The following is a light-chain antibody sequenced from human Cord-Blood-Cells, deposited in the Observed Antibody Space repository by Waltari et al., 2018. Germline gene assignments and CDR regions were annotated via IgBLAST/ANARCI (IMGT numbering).Light chain of an antibody. CDR3: SSYAGSNKNV. V-gene: IGLV2-8*01. Sequence: QSALTQPHSASGSPGQSVTISCTGTSSDVGGYNYVSWYQQHPGKAPKLMIYEVSKRPSGVPDRFSGSKSGNTASLTVSGLQAEDEADYYCSSYAGSNKNVFGTGTKVTVL. CDR1: SSDVGGYNY. CDR2: EVS. J-gene: IGLJ1*01.